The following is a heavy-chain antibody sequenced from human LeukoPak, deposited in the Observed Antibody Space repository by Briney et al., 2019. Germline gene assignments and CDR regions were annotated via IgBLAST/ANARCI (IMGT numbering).Heavy chain of an antibody. Sequence: PGGSLRLSCAASGFTFNTFNMNWVRQAPGKGLEWVSSITSGGDYIYYADSVKGRFTTSRDNAKNSLSLQLNSLRVEDTAVYYCARGHYDVLAASYKWTPDYWGQGTLVTVSS. CDR1: GFTFNTFN. J-gene: IGHJ4*02. CDR3: ARGHYDVLAASYKWTPDY. V-gene: IGHV3-21*01. D-gene: IGHD3-9*01. CDR2: ITSGGDYI.